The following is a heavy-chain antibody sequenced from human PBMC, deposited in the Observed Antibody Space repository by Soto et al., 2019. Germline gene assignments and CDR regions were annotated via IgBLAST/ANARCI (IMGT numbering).Heavy chain of an antibody. J-gene: IGHJ4*02. CDR2: ISAYNGNT. Sequence: QVQLVQSGAEVKKPGASVKVSCKASGYTFTSYGISWVRQAPGQGLEWMGWISAYNGNTKYAQKLQGRITMTTDTSTSTAYMELRSVRSDDTAVYYCARVGDFGYYDYVWGNYRYAYFDYWGQGTLVTISS. V-gene: IGHV1-18*01. CDR1: GYTFTSYG. CDR3: ARVGDFGYYDYVWGNYRYAYFDY. D-gene: IGHD3-16*02.